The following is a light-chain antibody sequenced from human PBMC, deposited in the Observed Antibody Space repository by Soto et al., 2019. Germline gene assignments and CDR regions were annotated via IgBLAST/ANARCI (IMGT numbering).Light chain of an antibody. CDR1: QSVNSNY. Sequence: EIVLTQSPATLSLSPGERATLSCRASQSVNSNYLAWYQQKPGQAPRLLLYGASSRATGIPDRFSGSGSGTDFTLTISRLEPADFAVYYCQQYGSSQYTFGQGTKLEIK. J-gene: IGKJ2*01. CDR3: QQYGSSQYT. V-gene: IGKV3-20*01. CDR2: GAS.